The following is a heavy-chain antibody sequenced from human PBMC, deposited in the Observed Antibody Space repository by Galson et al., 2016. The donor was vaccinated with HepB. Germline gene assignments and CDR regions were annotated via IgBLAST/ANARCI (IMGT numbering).Heavy chain of an antibody. CDR3: ARVGEGDYGDFFDY. D-gene: IGHD4-17*01. V-gene: IGHV4-30-2*01. Sequence: TLSLTCTASGGSINSGGYYWSWIRQPPGKGLEWIGYIYQSGSTYYNPSLKSRVTISADRSKNQFILKMTSVTAADTAVYYCARVGEGDYGDFFDYWGQGTLVTVSS. CDR2: IYQSGST. CDR1: GGSINSGGYY. J-gene: IGHJ4*02.